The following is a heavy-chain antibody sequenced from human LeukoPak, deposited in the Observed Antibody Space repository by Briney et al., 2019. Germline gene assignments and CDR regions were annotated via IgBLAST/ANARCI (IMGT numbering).Heavy chain of an antibody. J-gene: IGHJ4*02. Sequence: GGSLRLSCAASGFTFSSYSMNWVRQAPGKGLEWVSAISGSGGSTYYADSVKGRFTISRDNSKNTVYLQMNSLRVEDTAIYYCARHLGVTTARYCFDCWGQGTLVTVSS. CDR1: GFTFSSYS. CDR2: ISGSGGST. D-gene: IGHD6-6*01. V-gene: IGHV3-23*01. CDR3: ARHLGVTTARYCFDC.